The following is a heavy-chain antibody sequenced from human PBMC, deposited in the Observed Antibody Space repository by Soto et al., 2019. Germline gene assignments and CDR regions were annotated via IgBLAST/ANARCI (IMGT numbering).Heavy chain of an antibody. CDR1: GGTFSSYA. V-gene: IGHV1-69*13. CDR3: ARASIGQQLVLDWFDP. D-gene: IGHD6-13*01. Sequence: GASVTVSCKASGGTFSSYAISWVRQAPGQGLEWMGGIIPIFGTANYAQKFQGRVTITADESTSTAYMELSSLRSEDTAVYYCARASIGQQLVLDWFDPWGQGTRVTVSS. J-gene: IGHJ5*02. CDR2: IIPIFGTA.